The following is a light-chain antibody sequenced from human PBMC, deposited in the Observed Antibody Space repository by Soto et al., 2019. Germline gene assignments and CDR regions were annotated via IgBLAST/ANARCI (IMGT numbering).Light chain of an antibody. Sequence: QSVLTQPASVSGSLGQSITISCTGTSSDIGGYKYVSWYQQHPGKAPKLIIFEVSNRPSGVSDRFSGSNSGNTASLTISGLQTEDEADYYCISYTDRQSYLFGNGTKVTVL. CDR1: SSDIGGYKY. CDR2: EVS. J-gene: IGLJ1*01. V-gene: IGLV2-14*01. CDR3: ISYTDRQSYL.